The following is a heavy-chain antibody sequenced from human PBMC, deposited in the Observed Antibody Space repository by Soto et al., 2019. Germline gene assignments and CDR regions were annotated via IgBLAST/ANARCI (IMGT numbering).Heavy chain of an antibody. D-gene: IGHD3-10*01. CDR1: GFPFSSTD. CDR2: IDGSGGTT. Sequence: GSLRLSCAASGFPFSSTDMTWVRQAPGKGLEWVSTIDGSGGTTYYADSVKGRFTISRDNSINTVFLQMNSLRADDTALYFCAKNSGWFNTWGQGALVTVSS. V-gene: IGHV3-23*01. CDR3: AKNSGWFNT. J-gene: IGHJ5*02.